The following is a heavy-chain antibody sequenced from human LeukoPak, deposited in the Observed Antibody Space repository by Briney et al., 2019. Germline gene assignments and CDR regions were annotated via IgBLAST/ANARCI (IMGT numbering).Heavy chain of an antibody. J-gene: IGHJ6*03. CDR2: IGGNSACT. V-gene: IGHV1-18*01. CDR1: GYTFISFG. CDR3: ARGSVGGRDYYYMDV. Sequence: ASVKVSCKASGYTFISFGIMWLRQAPGQGLEWMGWIGGNSACTNSAQKLQGRVTMTTDTSTNTAYMELRSLRSDDTAVYYCARGSVGGRDYYYMDVWGKGTTVTVS. D-gene: IGHD2-15*01.